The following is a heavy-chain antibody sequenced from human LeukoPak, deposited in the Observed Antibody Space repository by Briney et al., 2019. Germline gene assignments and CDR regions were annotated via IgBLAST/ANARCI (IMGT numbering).Heavy chain of an antibody. Sequence: GGSLRLSCAASGFTFSSYAMSWVRQAPGKGLEWVAVIWYDGSNKYYADSVKGRFTISRDNSKNTLYLQMNSLRAEDTAVYYCARDGQSAIPGDHHDYWGQGTLVTVSS. V-gene: IGHV3-33*08. D-gene: IGHD2-2*02. CDR2: IWYDGSNK. J-gene: IGHJ4*02. CDR3: ARDGQSAIPGDHHDY. CDR1: GFTFSSYA.